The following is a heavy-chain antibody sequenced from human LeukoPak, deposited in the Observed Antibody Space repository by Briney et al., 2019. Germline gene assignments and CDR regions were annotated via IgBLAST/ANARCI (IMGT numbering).Heavy chain of an antibody. CDR1: GFTFDNYA. Sequence: GGSLRLSCAASGFTFDNYAMSWVRQAPGKGLEWVSSISSSSSYIYYADSVKGRFTISRDNAKNSLYLQMNSLRAEDTAVYYCARQVYGDYVGSWGQGTLVTVSS. D-gene: IGHD4-17*01. J-gene: IGHJ4*02. V-gene: IGHV3-21*01. CDR3: ARQVYGDYVGS. CDR2: ISSSSSYI.